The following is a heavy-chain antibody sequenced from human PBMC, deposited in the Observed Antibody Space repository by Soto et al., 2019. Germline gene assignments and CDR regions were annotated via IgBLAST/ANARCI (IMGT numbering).Heavy chain of an antibody. CDR2: ISSSSSTI. D-gene: IGHD3-10*01. V-gene: IGHV3-48*01. Sequence: GGSLRLSCAASGFTFSSYSMNWVRQAPGKGLEWVSYISSSSSTIYYADSVKGRFTISRDNAKNLLYLQMNSLRAEDTAVYYCARNYGSGNYYYYYMDVWGKGTTVTVSS. J-gene: IGHJ6*03. CDR3: ARNYGSGNYYYYYMDV. CDR1: GFTFSSYS.